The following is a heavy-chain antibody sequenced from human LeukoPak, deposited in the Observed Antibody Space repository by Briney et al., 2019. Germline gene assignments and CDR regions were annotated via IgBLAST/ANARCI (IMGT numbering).Heavy chain of an antibody. Sequence: ESGPALVKPTQTLTLTCTFSGFSLKTSEMCVNWIRQPPGKALEWLARIDWDDDEYYSTSLKTRLTISKDTSKNQVVLTMTNMDPVDTATYYCARSRGYYDSPVQNYMDVWGKGTTVTVSS. CDR1: GFSLKTSEMC. J-gene: IGHJ6*03. CDR3: ARSRGYYDSPVQNYMDV. V-gene: IGHV2-70*11. CDR2: IDWDDDE. D-gene: IGHD3-22*01.